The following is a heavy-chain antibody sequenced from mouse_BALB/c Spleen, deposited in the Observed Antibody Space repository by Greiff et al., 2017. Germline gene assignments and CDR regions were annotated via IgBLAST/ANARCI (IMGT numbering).Heavy chain of an antibody. CDR3: ASVITTGAWFAY. Sequence: EVKLQESGPDLVKPSQSLSLTCTVTGYSITSGYSWHWIRQFPGNKLEWMGYIHYSGSTNYNPSLKSRISITRDTSKNQFFLQLNSVTTEDTATYYCASVITTGAWFAYWGQGTLVTVSA. CDR2: IHYSGST. V-gene: IGHV3-1*02. CDR1: GYSITSGYS. J-gene: IGHJ3*01. D-gene: IGHD2-4*01.